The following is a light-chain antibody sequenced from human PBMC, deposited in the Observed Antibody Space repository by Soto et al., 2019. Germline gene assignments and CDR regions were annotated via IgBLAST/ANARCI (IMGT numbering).Light chain of an antibody. CDR3: QQYNSYPYT. V-gene: IGKV1-5*03. Sequence: DIQMTQSPSTLSASVGDRVTITCRASQSISSWLAWYQQKPGKAPKLLIYKASSVESGIPSRFSGSGSGTESTLTISSLQPDDFASYCWQQYNSYPYTFGQGTKLEIK. CDR1: QSISSW. J-gene: IGKJ2*01. CDR2: KAS.